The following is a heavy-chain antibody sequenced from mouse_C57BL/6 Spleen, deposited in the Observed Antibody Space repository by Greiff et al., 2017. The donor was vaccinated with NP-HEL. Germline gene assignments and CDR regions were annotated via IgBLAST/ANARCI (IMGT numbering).Heavy chain of an antibody. Sequence: VKLQESGAELARPGASVKLSCKASGYTFTSYGISWVKQRTGQGLEWIGEIYPRSGNTYYNEKFKGKATLTADKSSSTAYMELRSLTSEDSAVYFCARGSDYDPYYAMDYWGQGTSVTVSS. CDR3: ARGSDYDPYYAMDY. J-gene: IGHJ4*01. D-gene: IGHD2-4*01. CDR1: GYTFTSYG. CDR2: IYPRSGNT. V-gene: IGHV1-81*01.